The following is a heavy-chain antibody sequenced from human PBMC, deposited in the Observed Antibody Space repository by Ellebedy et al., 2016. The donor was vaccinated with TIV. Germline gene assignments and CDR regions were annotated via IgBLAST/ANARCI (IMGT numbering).Heavy chain of an antibody. Sequence: GGSLRLSCAASGFSFRSYWISWVRQAPGKGLEWVANIYQDGSDQYYVDSVKDRFTISRDNAKNALFLQMNSLGVEDTAVYYCARRGSYGDYAVQVNSWFDRWGRGTLVTVAS. D-gene: IGHD4-17*01. CDR2: IYQDGSDQ. CDR3: ARRGSYGDYAVQVNSWFDR. CDR1: GFSFRSYW. J-gene: IGHJ5*02. V-gene: IGHV3-7*01.